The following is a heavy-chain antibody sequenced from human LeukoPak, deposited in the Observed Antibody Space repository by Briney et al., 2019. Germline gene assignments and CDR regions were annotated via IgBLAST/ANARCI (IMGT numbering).Heavy chain of an antibody. V-gene: IGHV4-59*01. J-gene: IGHJ3*02. Sequence: PSETLSLTCTVSGGSISRSYWSWIRQPPGKGLEWIGYIYYSGTTNYNPSLKSRLTISVDTSNNQFSLKLSSLTAADTAVYYCARQYCTSTTCRTFDIWGQGTMVTVSS. CDR3: ARQYCTSTTCRTFDI. D-gene: IGHD2-2*01. CDR1: GGSISRSY. CDR2: IYYSGTT.